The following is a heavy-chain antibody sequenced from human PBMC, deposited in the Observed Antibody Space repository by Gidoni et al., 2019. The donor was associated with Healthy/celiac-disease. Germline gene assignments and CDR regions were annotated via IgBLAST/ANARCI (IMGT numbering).Heavy chain of an antibody. V-gene: IGHV3-21*01. D-gene: IGHD2-2*01. CDR1: GFTFSSYS. J-gene: IGHJ4*02. CDR2: ISSSSSYI. CDR3: ARNVVPAAPFDY. Sequence: EVQLVESGGGLVKPGGSLRLSCAASGFTFSSYSMNWVRQAPGKGLEWVSSISSSSSYIYYADSVKGRFTISRDNAKNSLYLQMNSLRAEDTAVYYCARNVVPAAPFDYWGQGTLVTVSS.